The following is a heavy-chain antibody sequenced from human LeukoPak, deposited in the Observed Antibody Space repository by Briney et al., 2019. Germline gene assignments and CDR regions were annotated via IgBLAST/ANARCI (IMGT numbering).Heavy chain of an antibody. CDR2: ISAYNVNT. CDR3: ARVPPEFIIVGANNPLFGYYYMDV. D-gene: IGHD1-26*01. Sequence: GASVNVSCKASGYTFTSYGISSVRQAPGQGREGMGWISAYNVNTNYEQKLQGRVTMTTDTSTSTDYMELRRLRSDATAVYYCARVPPEFIIVGANNPLFGYYYMDVWGKGTTVTVSS. CDR1: GYTFTSYG. V-gene: IGHV1-18*01. J-gene: IGHJ6*03.